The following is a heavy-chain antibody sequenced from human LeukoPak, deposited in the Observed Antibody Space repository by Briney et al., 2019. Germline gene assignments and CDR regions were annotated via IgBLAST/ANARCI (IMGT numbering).Heavy chain of an antibody. CDR3: ARPQGGLWSSYYYYMDV. V-gene: IGHV1-2*02. J-gene: IGHJ6*03. Sequence: GASVKVSCKASGYTFTSYYLHWVRQAPGQGLEWMGWINPNSGGTNYAQKFQGRVTMTRDTSISTAYMELSRLRSDDTAVYYCARPQGGLWSSYYYYMDVWGKGTTVTVSS. CDR2: INPNSGGT. D-gene: IGHD5-18*01. CDR1: GYTFTSYY.